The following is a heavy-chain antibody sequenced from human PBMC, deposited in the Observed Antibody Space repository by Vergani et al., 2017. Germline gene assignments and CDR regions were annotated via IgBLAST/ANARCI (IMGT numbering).Heavy chain of an antibody. CDR1: GFTFGDYY. D-gene: IGHD3-16*01. CDR2: IKRDGTET. J-gene: IGHJ4*02. Sequence: EVQLVESGGGLVKPGGSLRLSCAASGFTFGDYYMAWIRLAPGKGLDWVASIKRDGTETFYVDSVKGRFTISRDNAKTTLYLQMNSLRTEDTATYFCAKGLGITLTAVWGGLDSWGPGTVVLVSS. V-gene: IGHV3-7*03. CDR3: AKGLGITLTAVWGGLDS.